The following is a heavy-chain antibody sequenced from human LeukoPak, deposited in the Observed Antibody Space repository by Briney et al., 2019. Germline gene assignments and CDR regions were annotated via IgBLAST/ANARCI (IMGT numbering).Heavy chain of an antibody. J-gene: IGHJ4*02. V-gene: IGHV5-51*01. CDR3: ARARYCSGGSCYAEY. D-gene: IGHD2-15*01. CDR1: GYSFTTYW. CDR2: IYTGDSDT. Sequence: GESLKISCKGSGYSFTTYWIGWVRQMPGKSLEWMGIIYTGDSDTRYSPSFQGQVTISADKSISTAYLQWSSLKASDTATYYCARARYCSGGSCYAEYWGQGTLVTVSS.